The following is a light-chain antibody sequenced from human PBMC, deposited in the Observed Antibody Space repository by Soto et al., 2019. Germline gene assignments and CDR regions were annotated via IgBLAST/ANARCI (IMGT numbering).Light chain of an antibody. Sequence: QSVLTQPPSASGTPGQRVTISCSGSSSNIGSNYVYWYQQFPGTAPKLLIYRNNQRPSGVPDRFSGSKSGTSASLAISGLQSEDEADYYCAAWDDSLNGWVFGGGTQLTVL. V-gene: IGLV1-47*01. CDR3: AAWDDSLNGWV. J-gene: IGLJ3*02. CDR1: SSNIGSNY. CDR2: RNN.